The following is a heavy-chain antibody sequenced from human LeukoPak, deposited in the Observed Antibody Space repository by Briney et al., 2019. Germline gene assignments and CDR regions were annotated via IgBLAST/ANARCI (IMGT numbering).Heavy chain of an antibody. CDR3: ARDTRSFYSSGRYFDY. CDR2: INPNSGGT. CDR1: GYTFTGYY. V-gene: IGHV1-2*02. Sequence: ASVKVSCKASGYTFTGYYMHWVRQAPGQGLEWMGWINPNSGGTNYAQKFQGRVTLTRDTSTSTVYMELSSLRSEDTAVYYCARDTRSFYSSGRYFDYWGQGTLVTVSS. J-gene: IGHJ4*02. D-gene: IGHD6-19*01.